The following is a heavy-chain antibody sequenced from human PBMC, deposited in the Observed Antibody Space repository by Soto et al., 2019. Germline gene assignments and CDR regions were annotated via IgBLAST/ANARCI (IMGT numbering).Heavy chain of an antibody. CDR3: ARDLGGLPDY. CDR1: GYSFTSYG. J-gene: IGHJ4*02. CDR2: ISAYNGNR. D-gene: IGHD2-21*01. V-gene: IGHV1-18*01. Sequence: QVQLVQSGAEVKKPGASVKVSCKASGYSFTSYGISWVRQAPGQGLEWMGWISAYNGNRKYAQKFQGRVTMTTDTSASTAYMELRSLRADDTAVYYCARDLGGLPDYWGQGTLVTVSS.